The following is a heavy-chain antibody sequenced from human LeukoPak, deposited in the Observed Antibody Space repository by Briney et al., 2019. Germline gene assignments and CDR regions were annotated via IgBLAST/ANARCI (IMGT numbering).Heavy chain of an antibody. V-gene: IGHV3-48*03. CDR1: GFTFSSYE. D-gene: IGHD5-18*01. J-gene: IGHJ4*02. CDR3: AGGLQLWLNWGFDC. CDR2: ISSSGSTI. Sequence: PGGSLRLSCAASGFTFSSYEMNWVRQAPGKGLEWVSYISSSGSTIYYADSVKGRFTISRDNAKNSLYLQMNSLRAEDTAVYYCAGGLQLWLNWGFDCWGQGTLVTVSS.